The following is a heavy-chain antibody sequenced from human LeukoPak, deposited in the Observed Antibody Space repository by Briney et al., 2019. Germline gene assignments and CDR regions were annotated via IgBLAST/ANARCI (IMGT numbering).Heavy chain of an antibody. CDR1: GYTFTSYD. J-gene: IGHJ4*02. CDR2: MNPNSGNT. Sequence: GASVKVSCKASGYTFTSYDINWVRQATGQGLEWMGWMNPNSGNTGYAQKFLGRVTMTRNTSISTAYMELSSLRSEDTAVYYCATYCSSTSCHPDWGQGTLVTVSS. D-gene: IGHD2-2*01. CDR3: ATYCSSTSCHPD. V-gene: IGHV1-8*01.